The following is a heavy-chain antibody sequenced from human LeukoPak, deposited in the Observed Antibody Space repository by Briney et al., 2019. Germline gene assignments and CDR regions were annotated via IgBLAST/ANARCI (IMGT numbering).Heavy chain of an antibody. D-gene: IGHD3-22*01. CDR1: GYSFTSYW. J-gene: IGHJ6*02. V-gene: IGHV5-51*01. Sequence: GESLKISCKGSGYSFTSYWIGWVRQMPGKGLEWMGIIYPGDSDTRYSPSFQGQVTISADKSISTAYLQWSSLKASDTAMYYCARSKGRYSSGYYYDCYYGMDVWGQGTTVTVSS. CDR3: ARSKGRYSSGYYYDCYYGMDV. CDR2: IYPGDSDT.